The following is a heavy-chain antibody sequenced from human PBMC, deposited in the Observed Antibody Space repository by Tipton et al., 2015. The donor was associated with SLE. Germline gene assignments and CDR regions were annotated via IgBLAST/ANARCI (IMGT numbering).Heavy chain of an antibody. J-gene: IGHJ4*02. V-gene: IGHV4-61*09. Sequence: TLSLTCTVSGGSISSGSYYWSWIRQPAGKGLEWIGYIYTSGSTNYNPSLKSRVTISVDTSKNQFSLKLSSVTAADTAVYYCARGGRGAAASDYFDYWGQGTLVTVSS. CDR1: GGSISSGSYY. CDR3: ARGGRGAAASDYFDY. CDR2: IYTSGST. D-gene: IGHD6-13*01.